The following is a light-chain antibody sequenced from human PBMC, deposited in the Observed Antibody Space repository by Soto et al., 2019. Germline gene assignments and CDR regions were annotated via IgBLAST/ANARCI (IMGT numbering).Light chain of an antibody. CDR1: QSLTGSF. J-gene: IGKJ2*01. CDR3: QQYSTSPRT. V-gene: IGKV3-20*01. Sequence: ETVLTQSPGTLSLSPGERATLSCRASQSLTGSFLAWYQQKPGQAPKVLIYGASNRATGIPDRFSGSGSGTDFTLTISRLEPEDFAVYYCQQYSTSPRTFSQGTKLEIK. CDR2: GAS.